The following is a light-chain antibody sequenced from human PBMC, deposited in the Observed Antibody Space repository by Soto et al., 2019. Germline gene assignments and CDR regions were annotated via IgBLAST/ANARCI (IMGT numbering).Light chain of an antibody. Sequence: DIQMTQYPSTLSASVGDRVSINCGASQSISAFLAWYQQKPGKAPRLLIYKASTLEIGVPSRFSGSGYGTEFTLTISSLKHDDVEIYYCQQYNDYPWTFGQGTRLEIK. CDR2: KAS. V-gene: IGKV1-5*03. CDR3: QQYNDYPWT. J-gene: IGKJ5*01. CDR1: QSISAF.